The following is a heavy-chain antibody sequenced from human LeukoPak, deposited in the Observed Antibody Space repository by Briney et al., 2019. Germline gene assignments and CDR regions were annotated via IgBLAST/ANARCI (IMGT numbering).Heavy chain of an antibody. CDR2: IYYSGST. CDR3: ARNRGLPHNWFDP. V-gene: IGHV4-39*01. Sequence: PSETLSLTCTVSGGSISSSSYYWGWIRQPPGKGLEWIGSIYYSGSTYYNPSLKSRVTISVDTSKNQFSLKLSSVTAADTAVYYCARNRGLPHNWFDPWGQGTLVTVSS. J-gene: IGHJ5*02. CDR1: GGSISSSSYY. D-gene: IGHD2/OR15-2a*01.